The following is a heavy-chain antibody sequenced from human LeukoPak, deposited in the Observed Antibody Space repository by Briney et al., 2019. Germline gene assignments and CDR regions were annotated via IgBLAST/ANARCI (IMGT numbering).Heavy chain of an antibody. CDR1: GGSFSGYY. D-gene: IGHD3-10*01. J-gene: IGHJ6*03. V-gene: IGHV4-34*01. Sequence: SETLSLTCAVYGGSFSGYYWSWIRQPPGKGLEWIGEINHSGSTNYNPSLKSRVTISVDTSKNQFSLKLSFVTAADTAVYYCARLWFGELLAPDYYYMDVWGKGTTVTVSS. CDR2: INHSGST. CDR3: ARLWFGELLAPDYYYMDV.